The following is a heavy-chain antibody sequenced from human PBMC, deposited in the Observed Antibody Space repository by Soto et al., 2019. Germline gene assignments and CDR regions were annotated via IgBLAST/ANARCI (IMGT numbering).Heavy chain of an antibody. J-gene: IGHJ4*02. D-gene: IGHD6-6*01. CDR2: IYYSGRS. CDR1: GGSISSSSHH. CDR3: AREYSSSPDY. V-gene: IGHV4-39*01. Sequence: QLQLQESGPGLVKPSEALSPTCTVSGGSISSSSHHWGWIRQPPGKGLEWIGSIYYSGRSYYNPSLKSRLPISVDTSKNQFSVKLSSVSAADTAVYYCAREYSSSPDYWGQGTLVTVSS.